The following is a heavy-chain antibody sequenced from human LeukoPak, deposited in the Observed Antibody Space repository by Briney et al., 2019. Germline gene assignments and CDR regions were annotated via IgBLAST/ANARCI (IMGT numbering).Heavy chain of an antibody. Sequence: QSGGSLRLSCAASGFTVSSNYMSWVRQAPGKGLEWVSVIYSGGSTYYADSVKGRFTISRDNSKNTLYLQMNSLRAEDTAVYYCAREESYYYYGMDVWGQGTTVTVSS. CDR3: AREESYYYYGMDV. CDR1: GFTVSSNY. J-gene: IGHJ6*02. CDR2: IYSGGST. V-gene: IGHV3-53*01. D-gene: IGHD2/OR15-2a*01.